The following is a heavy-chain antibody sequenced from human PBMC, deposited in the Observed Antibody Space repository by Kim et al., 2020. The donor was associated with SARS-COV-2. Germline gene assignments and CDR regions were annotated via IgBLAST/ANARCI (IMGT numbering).Heavy chain of an antibody. J-gene: IGHJ6*02. Sequence: SETLSLTCTVSGGSISSSSYYWGWIRQPPGKGLEWIGSIYYSGSTYYNPSLKSRVTISVDTSKNQFSLKLSSVTAADTAVYYCAIQLVYYYYYGMDVWGQGTTVTVSS. D-gene: IGHD2-8*02. V-gene: IGHV4-39*01. CDR2: IYYSGST. CDR1: GGSISSSSYY. CDR3: AIQLVYYYYYGMDV.